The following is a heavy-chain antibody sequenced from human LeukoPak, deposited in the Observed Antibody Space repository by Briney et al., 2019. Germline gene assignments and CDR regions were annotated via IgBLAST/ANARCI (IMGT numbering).Heavy chain of an antibody. D-gene: IGHD2-21*02. CDR3: ARDAPGSDDAFDI. CDR1: GFTFNNYW. Sequence: PGGSLRLSCAASGFTFNNYWMTWVRQAPGKGLEWVANIKQDESEKYYVDSVKGRFTISRDNAKNSLYLQMNSLRAEDTAVYYCARDAPGSDDAFDIWGQGTMVTVSS. CDR2: IKQDESEK. J-gene: IGHJ3*02. V-gene: IGHV3-7*01.